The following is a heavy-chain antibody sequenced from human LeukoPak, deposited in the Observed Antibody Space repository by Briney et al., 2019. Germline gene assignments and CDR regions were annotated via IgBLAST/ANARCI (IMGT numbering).Heavy chain of an antibody. CDR2: IGTSSSTI. V-gene: IGHV3-48*02. CDR1: GFTFSKYA. J-gene: IGHJ4*02. D-gene: IGHD4-23*01. CDR3: ARHDYGGNSGDY. Sequence: GGSLRLSCAASGFTFSKYAMSWVRQAPGKGLEWVSYIGTSSSTIYYADSVKGRFTISRDNAKNSLYLQMNSLRDEDTAVYYCARHDYGGNSGDYWGQGTLVTVSS.